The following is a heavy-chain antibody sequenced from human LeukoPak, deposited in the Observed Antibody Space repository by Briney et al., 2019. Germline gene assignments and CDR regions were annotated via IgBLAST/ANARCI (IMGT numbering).Heavy chain of an antibody. CDR1: GFIFIAYW. CDR3: ATHRPSTTRGPDSCSYFDY. J-gene: IGHJ4*02. V-gene: IGHV5-10-1*01. CDR2: IDPSESNT. Sequence: GASPQICSQGSGFIFIAYWSSGGREVPGKGVEWMGRIDPSESNTNYSPSFQGHVTISADKSITTVYLQWSSLKSSETAIYYRATHRPSTTRGPDSCSYFDYWGQGTLVTVSS. D-gene: IGHD6-6*01.